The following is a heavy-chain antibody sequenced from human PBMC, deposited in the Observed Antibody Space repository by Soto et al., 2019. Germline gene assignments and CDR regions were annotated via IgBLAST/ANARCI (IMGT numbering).Heavy chain of an antibody. CDR3: AAGEASSRNLAPYYLDF. Sequence: PSETLSLTCTVSGGSISSGYYWSWIRQHPVKGLEWIGYIYYSGNTYYNPSLKSRVSISLDTSKNQFSLKLLSVTTADTAVYFCAAGEASSRNLAPYYLDFWGQGTLVTVSS. V-gene: IGHV4-31*03. J-gene: IGHJ4*02. CDR2: IYYSGNT. CDR1: GGSISSGYY. D-gene: IGHD6-13*01.